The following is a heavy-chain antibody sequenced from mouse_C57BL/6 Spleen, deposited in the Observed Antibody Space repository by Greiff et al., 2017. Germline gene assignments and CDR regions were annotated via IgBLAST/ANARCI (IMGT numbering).Heavy chain of an antibody. CDR2: ISYDGSN. CDR3: ASHDGYLYAMDY. Sequence: EVQLQQSGPGLVKPSQSLSLTCSVTGYSITSGYYWNWIRQFPGNKLEWMGYISYDGSNNYNPSLKNRISITRDTSKNQFFLKLNSVTTEDTATYYCASHDGYLYAMDYWGQGTSVTVSS. J-gene: IGHJ4*01. CDR1: GYSITSGYY. D-gene: IGHD2-3*01. V-gene: IGHV3-6*01.